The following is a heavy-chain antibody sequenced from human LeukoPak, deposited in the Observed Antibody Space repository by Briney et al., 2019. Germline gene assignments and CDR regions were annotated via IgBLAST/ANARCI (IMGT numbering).Heavy chain of an antibody. CDR1: GLTVSSNY. Sequence: GGSLRLSCAASGLTVSSNYMSWVRQAPGKGLEWVSVIYSGGSTYYTGSVKGRFTISRDNSKNTLYLQMNSLRAEDTAVYYCARLGGGWSVPIDYWGQGTLVTVSS. CDR2: IYSGGST. CDR3: ARLGGGWSVPIDY. D-gene: IGHD6-19*01. J-gene: IGHJ4*02. V-gene: IGHV3-53*01.